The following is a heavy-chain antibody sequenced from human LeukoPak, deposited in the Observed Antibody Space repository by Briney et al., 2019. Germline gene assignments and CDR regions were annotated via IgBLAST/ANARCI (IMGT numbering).Heavy chain of an antibody. CDR2: INAYDGNT. Sequence: GASVKVSCKASGYTFTSYGIRWVRQAPGQGLEWMGWINAYDGNTNYAQKLQGRVTMTTDTSTGTAYMELRSLRSDDTAVYYWARVKAYGDYVGDYWGQGTLVTVSS. J-gene: IGHJ4*02. D-gene: IGHD4-17*01. CDR3: ARVKAYGDYVGDY. V-gene: IGHV1-18*01. CDR1: GYTFTSYG.